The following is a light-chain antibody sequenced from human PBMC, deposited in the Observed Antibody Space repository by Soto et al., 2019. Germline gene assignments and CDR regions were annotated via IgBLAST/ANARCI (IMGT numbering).Light chain of an antibody. CDR3: LQDYNYDRT. CDR1: QSVSSSY. CDR2: GAS. Sequence: EIVMTQSPPTLSVSPGERATLSCRASQSVSSSYLAWYQQKPGQAPRLLIYGASSRATGIPDRFSGSGSGTEFTLNISSVQPEDFATYYCLQDYNYDRTFGQGTKVDIK. J-gene: IGKJ1*01. V-gene: IGKV3D-7*01.